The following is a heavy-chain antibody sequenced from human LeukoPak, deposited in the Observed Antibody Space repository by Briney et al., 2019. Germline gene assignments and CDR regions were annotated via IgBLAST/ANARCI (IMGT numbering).Heavy chain of an antibody. CDR1: GGSFSGYY. V-gene: IGHV4-34*01. J-gene: IGHJ3*02. Sequence: SETLSLTCAVYGGSFSGYYWSWIRQPPGKGLEWIGEINHSGSTNYNPSLKSRVTISVDTSKNQFSLKLSSVTAADTAVYYCARAFVDSSGYPDAFDIWGQGTMVTVSS. CDR2: INHSGST. D-gene: IGHD3-22*01. CDR3: ARAFVDSSGYPDAFDI.